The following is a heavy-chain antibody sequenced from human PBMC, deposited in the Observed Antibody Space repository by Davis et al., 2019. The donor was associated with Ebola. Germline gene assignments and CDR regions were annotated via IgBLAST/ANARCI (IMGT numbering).Heavy chain of an antibody. CDR3: AKDVYGDYGTPYYYYGMDV. J-gene: IGHJ6*02. CDR1: GFTFSSYA. V-gene: IGHV3-23*01. Sequence: GESLKISCAASGFTFSSYAMSWVRQAPGKGLEWVSAISGSGGSTYYADSVKGRFTISRDNSKTSLYLQMNSLRTEDTALYYCAKDVYGDYGTPYYYYGMDVWGQGTTVTVSS. CDR2: ISGSGGST. D-gene: IGHD4-17*01.